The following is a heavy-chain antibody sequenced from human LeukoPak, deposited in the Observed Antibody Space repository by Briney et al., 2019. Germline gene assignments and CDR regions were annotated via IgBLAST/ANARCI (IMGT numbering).Heavy chain of an antibody. CDR3: ARERVVITLDY. CDR2: ISYDGSNK. V-gene: IGHV3-30*04. CDR1: GFRFSGYA. Sequence: GRSLRLSCVGSGFRFSGYAIHWVRQAPGKGLEWVAVISYDGSNKYYADSVKGRFTISRDNSKNTLYLQMNSLRAEDTAVYYCARERVVITLDYWGQGTLVTVSS. D-gene: IGHD3-22*01. J-gene: IGHJ4*02.